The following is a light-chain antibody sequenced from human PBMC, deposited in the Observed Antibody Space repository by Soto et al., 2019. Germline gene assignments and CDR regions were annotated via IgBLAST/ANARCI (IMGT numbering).Light chain of an antibody. V-gene: IGKV1-8*01. J-gene: IGKJ4*01. CDR3: QQYYSYSLT. CDR1: QGISSY. Sequence: AILMTQSPSSLSASTGDRVTITCRASQGISSYLAWYHQKPGKAPKLLIYAASTLQSGVPSRFSGSGSGTDFTLTISCLQSEDFATYYCQQYYSYSLTFGGGTKVEIK. CDR2: AAS.